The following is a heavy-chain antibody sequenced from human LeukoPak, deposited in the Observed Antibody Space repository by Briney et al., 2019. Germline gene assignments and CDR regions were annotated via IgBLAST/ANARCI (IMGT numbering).Heavy chain of an antibody. Sequence: PSETLSLTXAVYGGSFSGYYWSWIRQPPGKGLEWIGEINHSGSTNYNPSLKSRVTISVDTSKNQFSLKLSSVTAADTAVHYCARVEWDAFDIWGQGTMVTVSS. D-gene: IGHD3-3*01. CDR2: INHSGST. CDR3: ARVEWDAFDI. V-gene: IGHV4-34*01. J-gene: IGHJ3*02. CDR1: GGSFSGYY.